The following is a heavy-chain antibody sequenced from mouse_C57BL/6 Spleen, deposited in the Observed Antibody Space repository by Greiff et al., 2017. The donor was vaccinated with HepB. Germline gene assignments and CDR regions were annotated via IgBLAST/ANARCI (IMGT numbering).Heavy chain of an antibody. CDR2: IYPGDGDT. J-gene: IGHJ4*01. CDR3: ARITTVVVGDYYAMDY. Sequence: VQLQQSGPELVKPGASVKISCKASVYAFSSSWMNWVKQRPGKGLEWIGRIYPGDGDTNYNGKFKGKATLTADKSSSTAYMQLSSLTSEDSAVYFCARITTVVVGDYYAMDYWGQGTSVTVSS. CDR1: VYAFSSSW. D-gene: IGHD1-1*01. V-gene: IGHV1-82*01.